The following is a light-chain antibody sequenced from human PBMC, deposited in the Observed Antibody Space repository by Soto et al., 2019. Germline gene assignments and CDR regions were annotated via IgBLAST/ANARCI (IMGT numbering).Light chain of an antibody. V-gene: IGLV1-40*01. CDR1: SSNIGAGYD. Sequence: QSVLTQPPSVSLAPGQRVTISCTGSSSNIGAGYDVHWYQQLPGTAPKLLIYGNSNRPSGVPDRFSGSKSGTSASLAITGLQAEDEADYYCQSYDSSLSGSVFGGGTKLTVL. J-gene: IGLJ2*01. CDR3: QSYDSSLSGSV. CDR2: GNS.